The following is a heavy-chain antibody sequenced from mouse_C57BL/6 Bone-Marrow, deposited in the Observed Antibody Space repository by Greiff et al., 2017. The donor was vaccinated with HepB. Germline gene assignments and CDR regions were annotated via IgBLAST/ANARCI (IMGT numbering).Heavy chain of an antibody. CDR3: EKEGIVYSSNYYYAMDY. Sequence: EVQLQQSGPELVKPGASVKMSCKASGYTFTDYNMHWVKQSHGKSLEWIGYINPNNGGTSYNQKFKGKATLTVNKSSSTAYMELRSLTSEDSAVYYSEKEGIVYSSNYYYAMDYWGQGTSVTVSS. D-gene: IGHD1-1*01. CDR2: INPNNGGT. CDR1: GYTFTDYN. J-gene: IGHJ4*01. V-gene: IGHV1-22*01.